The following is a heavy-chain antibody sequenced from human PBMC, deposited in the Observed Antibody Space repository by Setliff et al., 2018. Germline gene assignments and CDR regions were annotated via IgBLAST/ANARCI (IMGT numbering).Heavy chain of an antibody. J-gene: IGHJ4*02. CDR3: ARGGTTLTSYDY. CDR1: GFTFKTYS. V-gene: IGHV1-2*02. CDR2: ISPKSGGT. Sequence: ASVKVSCKASGFTFKTYSFSWIRQAPGQGLEWVGWISPKSGGTNYGQKFQGRVTMTRDTSISTVYMELSMLRSDETAVYYCARGGTTLTSYDYWGQGTLVTVSS. D-gene: IGHD4-4*01.